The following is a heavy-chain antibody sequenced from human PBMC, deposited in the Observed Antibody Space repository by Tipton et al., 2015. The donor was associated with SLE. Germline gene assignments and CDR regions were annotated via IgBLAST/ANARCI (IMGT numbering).Heavy chain of an antibody. CDR1: GVSISSGSYY. CDR2: IYTSGST. D-gene: IGHD2-2*01. CDR3: ARVGDATDY. Sequence: TLSLTCTVSGVSISSGSYYWSWIRQPAGKGLEWIGRIYTSGSTNYNPSLKSRVTISVDTSKNQFSLKLSSVTAADAAVYYCARVGDATDYWGQGTLVTVSS. J-gene: IGHJ4*02. V-gene: IGHV4-61*02.